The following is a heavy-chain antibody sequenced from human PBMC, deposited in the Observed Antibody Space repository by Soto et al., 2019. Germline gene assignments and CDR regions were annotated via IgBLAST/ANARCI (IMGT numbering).Heavy chain of an antibody. CDR2: MFHSGRT. Sequence: SETLSLTCTVSGDSISSYFCTWIRQPPGKALEWIGYMFHSGRTNYNPSLTSRVTMSADTSNSQFSLTLTSVTAADTAVYYCAKAVKYYDSTGYDAFAVWGQGIMVTVSS. J-gene: IGHJ3*01. D-gene: IGHD3-22*01. CDR1: GDSISSYF. V-gene: IGHV4-59*01. CDR3: AKAVKYYDSTGYDAFAV.